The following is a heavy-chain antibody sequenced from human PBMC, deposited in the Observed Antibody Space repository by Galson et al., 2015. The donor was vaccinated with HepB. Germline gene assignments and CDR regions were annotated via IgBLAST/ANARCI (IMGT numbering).Heavy chain of an antibody. V-gene: IGHV1-69*04. CDR1: GGTFSSYA. Sequence: SVKVSCKASGGTFSSYAISWVRQAPGQGFEWMGRIIPILGIANYAQKFQGRVTITADKSTSTAYMELSSLRSEDTAVYYCARVRKHYGGNHFDYWGQGTLVTVSS. J-gene: IGHJ4*02. D-gene: IGHD4-23*01. CDR2: IIPILGIA. CDR3: ARVRKHYGGNHFDY.